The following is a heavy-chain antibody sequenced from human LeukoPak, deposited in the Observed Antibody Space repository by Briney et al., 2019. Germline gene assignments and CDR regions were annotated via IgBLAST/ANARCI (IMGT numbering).Heavy chain of an antibody. Sequence: GRSLRLSCAASGFTFSSYGMHWVRQAPGKGLEWVAVIWYDGSNKYYADSVKGRFTISRDNSKNTLYLQMNSLRAEDTAVYYCARTPYSYGYRTDYWGQGTLVTVSS. CDR1: GFTFSSYG. J-gene: IGHJ4*02. D-gene: IGHD5-18*01. CDR3: ARTPYSYGYRTDY. CDR2: IWYDGSNK. V-gene: IGHV3-33*01.